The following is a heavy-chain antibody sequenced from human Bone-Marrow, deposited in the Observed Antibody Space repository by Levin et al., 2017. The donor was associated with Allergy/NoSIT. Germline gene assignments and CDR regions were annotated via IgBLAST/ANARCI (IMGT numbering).Heavy chain of an antibody. D-gene: IGHD3-10*01. Sequence: ESLKISCTVSGGSISDYYWTWIRQAPGKGLEWIGYIHYSGNTNYNPSLKSRVTMSVDTSKNQFSLKLSSVTAADTAVYYCATRPPGASQYFGVFDYWGQGIQVTVSS. CDR2: IHYSGNT. V-gene: IGHV4-59*12. J-gene: IGHJ4*02. CDR1: GGSISDYY. CDR3: ATRPPGASQYFGVFDY.